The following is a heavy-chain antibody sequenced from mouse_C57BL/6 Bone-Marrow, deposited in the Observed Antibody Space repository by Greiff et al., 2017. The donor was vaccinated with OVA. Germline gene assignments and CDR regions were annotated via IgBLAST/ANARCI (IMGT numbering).Heavy chain of an antibody. CDR3: AREGYYDYDEDY. D-gene: IGHD2-4*01. Sequence: VQLQQPGAELVKPGASVKLSCKASGYTFTSYWMQWVKQRPGQGLEWIGEIDPSDSYTNYNQKFKGKATLTVDTSSRTAYMQLSSLTSEDSAVYYCAREGYYDYDEDYWGQGTTLTVSS. CDR1: GYTFTSYW. J-gene: IGHJ2*01. V-gene: IGHV1-50*01. CDR2: IDPSDSYT.